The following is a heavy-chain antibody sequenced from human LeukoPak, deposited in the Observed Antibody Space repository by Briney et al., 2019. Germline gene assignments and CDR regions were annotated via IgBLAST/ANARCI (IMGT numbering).Heavy chain of an antibody. CDR1: GFPFSTYW. CDR2: IKQDGSEK. Sequence: QPGGSLRLSCTASGFPFSTYWLSWVRQAPGKGLEWVANIKQDGSEKRYVDSVKGRFTISRDNAKNSLYLQMNSLRAEDTAVYYCARHPLDSSWYYFDYWGQGTLVTVSS. V-gene: IGHV3-7*01. CDR3: ARHPLDSSWYYFDY. J-gene: IGHJ4*02. D-gene: IGHD6-13*01.